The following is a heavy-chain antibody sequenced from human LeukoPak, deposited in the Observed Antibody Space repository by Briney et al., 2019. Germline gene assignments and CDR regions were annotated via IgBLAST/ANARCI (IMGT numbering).Heavy chain of an antibody. CDR1: GGSISSSSYY. J-gene: IGHJ6*03. Sequence: SETLSLTCTVSGGSISSSSYYWGWIRQPPGEGLEWIGSIYYSGSTYYNPSLKSRVTISVDTSKNQFSLKLSSVTAADTAVYYCTRDQRSGYSGYDYYYYYYMDVWGKGTTVTVSS. D-gene: IGHD5-12*01. CDR2: IYYSGST. CDR3: TRDQRSGYSGYDYYYYYYMDV. V-gene: IGHV4-39*07.